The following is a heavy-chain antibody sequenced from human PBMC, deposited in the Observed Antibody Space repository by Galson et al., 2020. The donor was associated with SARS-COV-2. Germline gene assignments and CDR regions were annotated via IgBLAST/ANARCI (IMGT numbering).Heavy chain of an antibody. CDR1: GYTFTSYG. CDR2: ISAYNGNT. D-gene: IGHD3-3*01. J-gene: IGHJ4*02. Sequence: ASVKVSCKASGYTFTSYGISWVRQAPGQGLEWMGWISAYNGNTNYAQKLQGRVTMTTDTSTSTAYMELRSLRSDDTAVYYCARSSPPPFWSGYYTPDYWGQGTLVTVSS. V-gene: IGHV1-18*01. CDR3: ARSSPPPFWSGYYTPDY.